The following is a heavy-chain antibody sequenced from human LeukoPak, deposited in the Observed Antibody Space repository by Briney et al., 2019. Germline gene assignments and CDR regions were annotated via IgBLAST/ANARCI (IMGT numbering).Heavy chain of an antibody. Sequence: ASVKVSCKASGYSFTNFGISWVRQAPGQGLEWMGWISNYNGDTRYAQKVQDRVTVTADTSTTTGYMELRSLRSDDTAVYYCARLGYDFPVDYWGQGTLVTVSS. CDR3: ARLGYDFPVDY. D-gene: IGHD5-12*01. J-gene: IGHJ4*02. CDR2: ISNYNGDT. V-gene: IGHV1-18*01. CDR1: GYSFTNFG.